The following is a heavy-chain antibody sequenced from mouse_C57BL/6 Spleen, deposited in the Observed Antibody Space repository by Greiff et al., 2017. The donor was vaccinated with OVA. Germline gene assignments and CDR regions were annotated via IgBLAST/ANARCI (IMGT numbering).Heavy chain of an antibody. CDR1: GYTFTSYW. J-gene: IGHJ4*01. Sequence: QVQLKESGAELVKPGASVKLSCKASGYTFTSYWMHWEKQRPGRGLEWIGRIDPNSGGTKYNEKFKSKATLTVDKPSSTAYMQLSSLTSEDSAVYYCARGIYGSSPYYYAMDYWGQGTSVTVSS. D-gene: IGHD1-1*01. CDR3: ARGIYGSSPYYYAMDY. V-gene: IGHV1-72*01. CDR2: IDPNSGGT.